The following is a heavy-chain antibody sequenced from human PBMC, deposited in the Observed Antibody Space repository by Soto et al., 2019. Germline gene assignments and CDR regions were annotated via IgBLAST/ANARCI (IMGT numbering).Heavy chain of an antibody. D-gene: IGHD3-3*02. CDR1: GGSISSYY. CDR3: ARSAWVAGPISDYGMDV. CDR2: IYYSGST. V-gene: IGHV4-59*01. Sequence: SETLSLTCTVSGGSISSYYWSWIRQPPGKGLEWIGYIYYSGSTNYNPSLKSRVTISVDTSKNQFSLKLSSVTAADTALYYCARSAWVAGPISDYGMDVWGQGTTVTVSS. J-gene: IGHJ6*02.